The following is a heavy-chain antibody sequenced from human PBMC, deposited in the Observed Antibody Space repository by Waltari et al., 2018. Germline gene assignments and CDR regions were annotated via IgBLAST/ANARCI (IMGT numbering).Heavy chain of an antibody. CDR3: VRDRGLRTFFDH. CDR2: IYYDGTS. Sequence: QVQLQESGPGLVKPSETLSLTCSVSGGFISGSVYYWGWIRQPPGKGLEYIGSIYYDGTSFYNPSLKTPVTISVHTSYNHFSLKMKSVTAADTAMYFCVRDRGLRTFFDHWGQGTLVTASS. J-gene: IGHJ4*02. V-gene: IGHV4-39*02. D-gene: IGHD4-17*01. CDR1: GGFISGSVYY.